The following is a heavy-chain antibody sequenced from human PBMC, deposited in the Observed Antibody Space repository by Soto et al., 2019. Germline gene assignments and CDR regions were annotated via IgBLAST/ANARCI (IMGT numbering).Heavy chain of an antibody. V-gene: IGHV4-39*01. CDR2: TYYSGST. CDR3: ARHVRTIFNRSHAFDI. CDR1: GGSISISSYY. D-gene: IGHD3-9*01. J-gene: IGHJ3*02. Sequence: PSETLSITCTFSGGSISISSYYWGWIRQPPGKGLEWIGSTYYSGSTYYNPSLKSRVTISVDTSKNQFSLKLSSVTAADTAVYYCARHVRTIFNRSHAFDIWGQGTMVTVSS.